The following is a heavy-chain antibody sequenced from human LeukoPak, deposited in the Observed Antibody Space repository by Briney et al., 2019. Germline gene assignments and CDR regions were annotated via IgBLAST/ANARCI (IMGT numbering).Heavy chain of an antibody. J-gene: IGHJ4*02. CDR1: GGSINSSDW. V-gene: IGHV4-4*02. D-gene: IGHD3-22*01. Sequence: PSETLSLTCAVSGGSINSSDWWSWVRQPPGKGLEWIGEIYRSGSTNYNPSLKSRVTISIDKSKNQFFLKLRSVTVADTAIYYCARSDSSGYPDNWGQGTLVTVSS. CDR3: ARSDSSGYPDN. CDR2: IYRSGST.